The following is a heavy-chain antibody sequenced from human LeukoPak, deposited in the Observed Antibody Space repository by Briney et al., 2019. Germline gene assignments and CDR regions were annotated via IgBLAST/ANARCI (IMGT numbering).Heavy chain of an antibody. CDR3: ARVVAGVLDY. V-gene: IGHV4-30-4*08. Sequence: SQTLSLTCTVSGGSINNDGHYWSWIRQHPGKGLEWIGYIYYSGTTYYNPSLKSRVTISVDTSKNQFSLKLNSVTAADTALYYCARVVAGVLDYWGQGTLVTVSS. J-gene: IGHJ4*02. D-gene: IGHD6-19*01. CDR2: IYYSGTT. CDR1: GGSINNDGHY.